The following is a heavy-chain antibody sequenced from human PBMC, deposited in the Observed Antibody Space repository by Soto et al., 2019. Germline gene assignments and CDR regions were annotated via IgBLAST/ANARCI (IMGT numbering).Heavy chain of an antibody. D-gene: IGHD3-3*01. CDR3: ARGQRFSDWFDP. V-gene: IGHV4-61*02. J-gene: IGHJ5*02. CDR2: IYSSGNT. CDR1: GGSVSSGGYY. Sequence: PSETLSLTCTVSGGSVSSGGYYWTWIRQPAGKGLEWIGRIYSSGNTKYNPSLQSRVTMSLDTSNNQFSLRLTSVTAADTAVYYCARGQRFSDWFDPWGQGTLVTVSS.